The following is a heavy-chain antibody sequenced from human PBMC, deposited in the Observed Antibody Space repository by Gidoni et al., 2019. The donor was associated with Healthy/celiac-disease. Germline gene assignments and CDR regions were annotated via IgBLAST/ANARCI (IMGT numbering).Heavy chain of an antibody. Sequence: QVQLVESGGGVVQPGRSRRLSGAASGVTFRSSGMHWVRQAPGKGLEWVAVISYDGSNQYYSDSVTGLFTISRDNSKNTLYLQMTSLRAEDTAVYYCAQMSGKWFGELFFDYWGQGTLVTVSS. CDR3: AQMSGKWFGELFFDY. J-gene: IGHJ4*02. D-gene: IGHD3-10*01. V-gene: IGHV3-30*18. CDR2: ISYDGSNQ. CDR1: GVTFRSSG.